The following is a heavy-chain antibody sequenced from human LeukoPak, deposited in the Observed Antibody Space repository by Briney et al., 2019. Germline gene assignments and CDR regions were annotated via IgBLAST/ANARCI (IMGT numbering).Heavy chain of an antibody. D-gene: IGHD5-18*01. CDR3: ASLPYRGYSPGWFDP. V-gene: IGHV4-59*01. J-gene: IGHJ5*02. CDR2: TYYSGST. CDR1: GGSISSYY. Sequence: SETLSLTCTVSGGSISSYYWSWIRQPPGKGLEWIGYTYYSGSTNYNPSLKSRVTISVDTSKNQFSLKLSSVTAADTAVYYCASLPYRGYSPGWFDPWGQGTLVTVSS.